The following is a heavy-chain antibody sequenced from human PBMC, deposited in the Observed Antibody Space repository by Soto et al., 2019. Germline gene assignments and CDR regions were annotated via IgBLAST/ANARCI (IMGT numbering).Heavy chain of an antibody. V-gene: IGHV3-23*01. CDR1: GFTFRNYA. Sequence: GGSLRLSCAASGFTFRNYAMSWVRQAPGKGLEWVSSIHGSGGGTYYTDSVKGRFTISRDNSKNTLYLQMNSLRADDTAVYYCAKGHGVVTRPVDVWGQGTTVTVSS. CDR2: IHGSGGGT. CDR3: AKGHGVVTRPVDV. D-gene: IGHD3-3*01. J-gene: IGHJ6*02.